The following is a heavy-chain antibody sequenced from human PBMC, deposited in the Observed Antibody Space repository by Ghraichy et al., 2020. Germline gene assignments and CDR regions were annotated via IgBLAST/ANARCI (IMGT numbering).Heavy chain of an antibody. CDR1: GGYISSYY. CDR2: VSFTGNT. J-gene: IGHJ6*02. D-gene: IGHD3-22*01. Sequence: SETLSLTCSVSGGYISSYYWNWIRQPPGKGLEWIGSVSFTGNTKYNPSLKTPVTILLDTSKNHFSLKLSPVTAADTAVDYCARGPDSAYSNPYLYGLDVWGPGTAVTVSS. V-gene: IGHV4-59*01. CDR3: ARGPDSAYSNPYLYGLDV.